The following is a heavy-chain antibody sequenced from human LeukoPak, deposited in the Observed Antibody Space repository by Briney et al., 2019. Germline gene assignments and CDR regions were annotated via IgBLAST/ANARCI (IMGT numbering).Heavy chain of an antibody. D-gene: IGHD3-9*01. CDR1: GGTFSSYA. Sequence: GASVKVSCKASGGTFSSYAISWVRQAPGQGLEWMGGIIPIFGTANYAQKFQGRVTITADESTSTAYMELSSLRSEDTAVYYCARYPSLRYFDWLLFWGQGTLVTVSS. CDR3: ARYPSLRYFDWLLF. CDR2: IIPIFGTA. V-gene: IGHV1-69*13. J-gene: IGHJ4*02.